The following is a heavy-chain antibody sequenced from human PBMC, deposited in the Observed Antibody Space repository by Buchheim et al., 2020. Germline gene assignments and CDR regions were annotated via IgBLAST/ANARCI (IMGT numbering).Heavy chain of an antibody. D-gene: IGHD3-3*01. CDR3: ARDLSPWVTIFGVVSP. Sequence: QVQLVESGGGVVQPGRSLRLSCAASGFTFSSYAMYWVRQAPGKGLEWVAVISYDGSNKYYADSVKGRFTISRDNSKNTLYLQMNSLRAEDTAVYYCARDLSPWVTIFGVVSPWGQGTL. CDR2: ISYDGSNK. J-gene: IGHJ5*02. CDR1: GFTFSSYA. V-gene: IGHV3-30-3*01.